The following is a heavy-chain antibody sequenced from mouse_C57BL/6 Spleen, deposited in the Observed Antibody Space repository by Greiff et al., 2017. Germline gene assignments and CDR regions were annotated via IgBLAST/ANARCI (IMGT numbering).Heavy chain of an antibody. CDR1: GFTFSDYG. CDR3: ARRFDDAMDY. V-gene: IGHV5-17*01. J-gene: IGHJ4*01. Sequence: EVHLVESGGGLVKPGGSLKLSCAASGFTFSDYGMHWVRQAPEKGLEWVAYISSGSSTIYYADTVKGRFTISRDNAKNTLFLQMTSLRSEDTAMYYCARRFDDAMDYWGQGTSVTVSS. CDR2: ISSGSSTI.